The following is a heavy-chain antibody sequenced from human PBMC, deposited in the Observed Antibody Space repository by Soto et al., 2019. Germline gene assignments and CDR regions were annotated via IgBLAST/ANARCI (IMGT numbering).Heavy chain of an antibody. D-gene: IGHD3-16*02. J-gene: IGHJ3*02. Sequence: EVQLLESGGGLVQPGGSLRLSCAASGFTFNSYAMSWVRQAPGKGLEWVSGISGSGGSTHHADSVKCRFTISRDNSKNALYLQMNSLRAEDTAVYYCATRNKSLMITCGGVIVFDAFYIWGQGTMVTVSS. V-gene: IGHV3-23*01. CDR1: GFTFNSYA. CDR3: ATRNKSLMITCGGVIVFDAFYI. CDR2: ISGSGGST.